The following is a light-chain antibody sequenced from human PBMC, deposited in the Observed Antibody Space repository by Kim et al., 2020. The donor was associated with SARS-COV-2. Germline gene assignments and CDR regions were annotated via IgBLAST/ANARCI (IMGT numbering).Light chain of an antibody. Sequence: QSVTIPCTGTSSDVGGYNYVSWYQQHPGKVPKLMIYEVSKRPSGVPDRFSGSKSGNTASLTVSGLQAEDEADYYCSSYAGSSNLVFGGGTQLTVL. V-gene: IGLV2-8*01. J-gene: IGLJ2*01. CDR1: SSDVGGYNY. CDR2: EVS. CDR3: SSYAGSSNLV.